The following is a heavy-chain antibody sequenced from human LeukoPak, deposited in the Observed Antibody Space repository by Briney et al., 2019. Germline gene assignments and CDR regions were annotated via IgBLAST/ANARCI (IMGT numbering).Heavy chain of an antibody. Sequence: NPSQTLSLTCAVSGGSISSGGYSWSWIRQPPGKGLEWIAYISSSGNTNYNPSLKSRVTISIDTSKNQFSLKLTSVTAADTAVYVCARQYSSWFDNWGQGSLVTVSS. CDR1: GGSISSGGYS. V-gene: IGHV4-30-4*07. J-gene: IGHJ4*02. CDR2: ISSSGNT. D-gene: IGHD6-6*01. CDR3: ARQYSSWFDN.